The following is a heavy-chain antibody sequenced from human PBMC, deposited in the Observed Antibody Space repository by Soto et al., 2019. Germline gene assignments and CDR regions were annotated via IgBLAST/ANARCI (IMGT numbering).Heavy chain of an antibody. CDR2: IIPIFGTA. D-gene: IGHD3-22*01. CDR1: GATFSSYA. CDR3: ARAYYDSSGYYLFNPFDY. V-gene: IGHV1-69*06. J-gene: IGHJ4*02. Sequence: GASVKVSCKASGATFSSYAISWVRQAPGQGLEWMGGIIPIFGTANYAQKFQGRVTITADKSTSTAYMELSSLRSEDTAVYYCARAYYDSSGYYLFNPFDYWGQGTLVTVSS.